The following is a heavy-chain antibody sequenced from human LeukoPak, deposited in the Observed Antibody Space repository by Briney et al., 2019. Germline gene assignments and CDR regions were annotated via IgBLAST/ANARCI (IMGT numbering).Heavy chain of an antibody. CDR3: ARDPRVAYGDAFDI. J-gene: IGHJ3*02. V-gene: IGHV4-4*07. Sequence: SETLSLTCTLSGGSISSYYWSWIRQPAGKGLEWIGRIYTSGSTNYNPSLKSRVTMSVDTSKNQFSLKLSSVTAADTAVYYCARDPRVAYGDAFDIWGQGTMVTVSS. CDR2: IYTSGST. D-gene: IGHD4-17*01. CDR1: GGSISSYY.